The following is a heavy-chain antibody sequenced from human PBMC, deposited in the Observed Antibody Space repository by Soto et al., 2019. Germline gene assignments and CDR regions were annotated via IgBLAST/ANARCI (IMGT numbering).Heavy chain of an antibody. CDR1: GFTFSSYG. V-gene: IGHV3-33*01. CDR3: ARDLGGITMVRGGLHLDY. J-gene: IGHJ4*02. Sequence: GGSLRLSCAASGFTFSSYGMHWVRQAPGKGLEWVAVIWYDGSNKYYADSVKGRFTISRDNSKNTLYLQMNSLRAEDTAVYYCARDLGGITMVRGGLHLDYWGQGTLVTVSS. CDR2: IWYDGSNK. D-gene: IGHD3-10*01.